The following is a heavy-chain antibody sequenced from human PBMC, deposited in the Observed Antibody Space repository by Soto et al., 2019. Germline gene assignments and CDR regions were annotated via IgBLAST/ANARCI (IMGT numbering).Heavy chain of an antibody. V-gene: IGHV1-69*01. D-gene: IGHD5-18*01. CDR3: ARDSTAMGATSFDY. J-gene: IGHJ4*02. Sequence: QVHLVQSGAEVTQPGSSVKVSCKVSGGSFREYAMSWVLQAPGQGLEWMGGVIPMFGTPNYAHKFQGRVTITADESTNTAYMELSSLTSEDTAVYDCARDSTAMGATSFDYWGQGTQVTVSS. CDR2: VIPMFGTP. CDR1: GGSFREYA.